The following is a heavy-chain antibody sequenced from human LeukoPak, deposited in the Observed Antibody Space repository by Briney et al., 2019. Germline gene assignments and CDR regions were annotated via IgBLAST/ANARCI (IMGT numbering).Heavy chain of an antibody. Sequence: SVKVSCKASGGTFSSYAISLVRQAPGQGLEWMGRIIPILGIANYAQKFQGRVTITADKSTSTAYMELSSLRSEDTAVYYCARVASGFWVDYWGQGTLVTVSS. CDR1: GGTFSSYA. CDR3: ARVASGFWVDY. D-gene: IGHD2-2*03. J-gene: IGHJ4*02. V-gene: IGHV1-69*04. CDR2: IIPILGIA.